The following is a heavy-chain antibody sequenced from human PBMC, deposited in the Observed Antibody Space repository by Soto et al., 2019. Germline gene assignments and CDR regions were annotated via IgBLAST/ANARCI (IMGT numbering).Heavy chain of an antibody. D-gene: IGHD3-22*01. J-gene: IGHJ4*02. CDR2: ISSSSSYI. CDR1: VFNFSSYS. V-gene: IGHV3-21*01. Sequence: GRSLRLSWAASVFNFSSYSMNWVRQSPGKGLEWVSSISSSSSYIYYADSVKGRFTISRDNAKNSLYLQMNSLRAEDTAVYYCARADNGSRMIVVGIPFDYWGQGTLVTVSS. CDR3: ARADNGSRMIVVGIPFDY.